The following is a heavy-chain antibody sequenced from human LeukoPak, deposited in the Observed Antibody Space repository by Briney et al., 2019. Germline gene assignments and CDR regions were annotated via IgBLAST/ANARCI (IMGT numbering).Heavy chain of an antibody. Sequence: ASXKVSCKASGYTFTSYYMHWVRQAPGQGLEWMGIINPSGGSTSYAQKFQGRVTMTRDTSTSTVYMELSSLRSEDTAVYYCASFNLQIPILNAFDIWGQGTMVTVSS. CDR2: INPSGGST. J-gene: IGHJ3*02. D-gene: IGHD5-24*01. CDR1: GYTFTSYY. CDR3: ASFNLQIPILNAFDI. V-gene: IGHV1-46*03.